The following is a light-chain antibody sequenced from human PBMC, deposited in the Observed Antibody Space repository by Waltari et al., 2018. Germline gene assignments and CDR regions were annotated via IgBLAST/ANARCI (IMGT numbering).Light chain of an antibody. J-gene: IGKJ1*01. CDR2: GAS. Sequence: EIVLTQSPGTLSLSPGERATLSCRASQGGSRALAWYQQYPGQAPRLLSYGASNRATGIPDRFSGSGSGTDFSLIISRLEPEDFAVDYCQHYVSLPVTFGQGTKVEIK. V-gene: IGKV3-20*01. CDR1: QGGSRA. CDR3: QHYVSLPVT.